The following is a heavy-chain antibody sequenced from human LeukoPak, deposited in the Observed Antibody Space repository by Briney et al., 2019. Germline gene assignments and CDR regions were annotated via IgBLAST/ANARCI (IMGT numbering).Heavy chain of an antibody. CDR3: ARSGGTYGWFDP. CDR2: ISIGSSYT. Sequence: PGGSLRLSCAASGFIFSEYYMSWIRQAPGKGLEWVSCISIGSSYTNYTDSVKGRFTISRDNAKRSLYLQMNSLTAEDTAVYYCARSGGTYGWFDPWGQGTLVTVSS. D-gene: IGHD1-26*01. J-gene: IGHJ5*02. V-gene: IGHV3-11*03. CDR1: GFIFSEYY.